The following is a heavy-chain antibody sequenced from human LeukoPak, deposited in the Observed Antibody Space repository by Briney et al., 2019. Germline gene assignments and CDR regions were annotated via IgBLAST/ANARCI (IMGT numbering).Heavy chain of an antibody. J-gene: IGHJ5*02. CDR2: INHSGST. CDR3: ARYRYSSGWPNWFDP. CDR1: GGAFSGYY. D-gene: IGHD6-19*01. V-gene: IGHV4-34*01. Sequence: SETLSLTCAVYGGAFSGYYWSWIRQPPGKGLEWIGEINHSGSTNYNPSLKSRVSISVDTSKNQFSLRLSSVTGADTAVYYCARYRYSSGWPNWFDPWGQGTLVTVSS.